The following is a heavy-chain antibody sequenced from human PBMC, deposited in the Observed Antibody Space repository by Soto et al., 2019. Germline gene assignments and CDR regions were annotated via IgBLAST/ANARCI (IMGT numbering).Heavy chain of an antibody. CDR3: ARDRRDGYNFLPFDY. V-gene: IGHV3-21*04. CDR2: ISSSSSYI. CDR1: GFTFSSYA. Sequence: GGSLRLSCAASGFTFSSYAMSWVRQAPGKGLEWVSSISSSSSYIYYADSVKGRFTISRDNAKNSLYLQMNSLRAEDTAVYYCARDRRDGYNFLPFDYWGQGTLVTVSS. J-gene: IGHJ4*02. D-gene: IGHD5-12*01.